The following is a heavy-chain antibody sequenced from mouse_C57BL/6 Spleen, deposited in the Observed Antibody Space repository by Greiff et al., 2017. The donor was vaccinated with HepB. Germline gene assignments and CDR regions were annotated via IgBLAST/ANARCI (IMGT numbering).Heavy chain of an antibody. V-gene: IGHV1-63*01. J-gene: IGHJ2*01. Sequence: QVQLQQSGAELVRPGTSVKMSCKASGYTFTNYWIGWAKQRPGHGLEWIGDIYPGGGCTNYNEKFKGKATMTADKSSSTAYMQFSSLTSEDSAIYYCAGKTGGGLYYFDYWGQGTTLTVSS. CDR3: AGKTGGGLYYFDY. CDR1: GYTFTNYW. CDR2: IYPGGGCT.